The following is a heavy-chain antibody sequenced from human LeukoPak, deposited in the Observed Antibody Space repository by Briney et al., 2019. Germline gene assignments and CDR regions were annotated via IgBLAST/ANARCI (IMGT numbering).Heavy chain of an antibody. D-gene: IGHD5-18*01. J-gene: IGHJ5*02. CDR1: GYSFTSYW. CDR3: ARHREAAMVTSWFDP. Sequence: GESLKISCKGSGYSFTSYWIRWVRQMPGKALEWMGIIYPGHSDTRYSPSFQGQVTISADKSISTAYLQWSSLKASDTAMYYCARHREAAMVTSWFDPWGQGTLVTVSS. CDR2: IYPGHSDT. V-gene: IGHV5-51*01.